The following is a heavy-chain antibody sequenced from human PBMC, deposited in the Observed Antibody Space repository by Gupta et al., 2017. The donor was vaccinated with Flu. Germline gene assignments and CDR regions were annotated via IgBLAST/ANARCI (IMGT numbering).Heavy chain of an antibody. V-gene: IGHV3-23*01. Sequence: EVQLLESGGGLVQPGGSLRLSCAASGFTFSSYAMSWVRQAPGKGLEWVSGISGSTGNTYYADSVKGRFTISRDNSKDTLYLQMNSLRAEDTAVYYCAKKPGIAVTDSPFDPWGQGTLVTVSS. CDR3: AKKPGIAVTDSPFDP. CDR1: GFTFSSYA. CDR2: ISGSTGNT. D-gene: IGHD6-19*01. J-gene: IGHJ5*02.